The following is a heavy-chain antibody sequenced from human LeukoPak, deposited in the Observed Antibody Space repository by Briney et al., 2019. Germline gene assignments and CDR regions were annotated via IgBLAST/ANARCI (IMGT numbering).Heavy chain of an antibody. CDR2: IYHSGST. CDR3: ASFSGSYFDY. Sequence: SETLSLTCAVSGGSISSGGYSWSWIQQPPGKGLEWIGYIYHSGSTYYNPSLKSRVTISVDRPKNQFSLKLSSVTAADTAVYYCASFSGSYFDYWGQGTLVTVSS. V-gene: IGHV4-30-2*01. D-gene: IGHD1-26*01. CDR1: GGSISSGGYS. J-gene: IGHJ4*02.